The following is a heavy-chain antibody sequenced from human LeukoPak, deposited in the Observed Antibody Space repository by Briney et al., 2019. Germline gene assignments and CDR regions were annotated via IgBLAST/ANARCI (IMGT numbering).Heavy chain of an antibody. J-gene: IGHJ1*01. Sequence: GASVKVACKTSGYTFSNYGMHWVRQAPRQSLEWMGWINTGNGNTKSSQKFQDRVTLTRDTSASTAYMELNSLSSEDTAVYYCARVPLHDTSGRYYPHWGQGTPVTVSS. V-gene: IGHV1-3*04. D-gene: IGHD3-22*01. CDR2: INTGNGNT. CDR3: ARVPLHDTSGRYYPH. CDR1: GYTFSNYG.